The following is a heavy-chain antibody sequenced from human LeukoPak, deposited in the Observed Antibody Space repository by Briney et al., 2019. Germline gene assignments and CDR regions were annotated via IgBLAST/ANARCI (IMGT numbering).Heavy chain of an antibody. CDR3: ARVDFWSGYPIYYYYYMDV. J-gene: IGHJ6*03. CDR1: GFTFSSYG. D-gene: IGHD3-3*01. V-gene: IGHV3-30*03. Sequence: GRSLRLSCAASGFTFSSYGMHWVRQAPGKGLEWVAVISYDGSNKYYADSVKGRFTISRDNAKNSLYLQMNSLRAEDTAVYYCARVDFWSGYPIYYYYYMDVWGKGTTVTVSS. CDR2: ISYDGSNK.